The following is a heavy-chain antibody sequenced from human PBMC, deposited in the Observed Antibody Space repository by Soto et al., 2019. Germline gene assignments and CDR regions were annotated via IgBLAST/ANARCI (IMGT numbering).Heavy chain of an antibody. D-gene: IGHD3-22*01. Sequence: GGSLRLSCVASGFAFSNYAMSWVRQAPGKGLEWVSAISGSGGSTYYADSVKGRFTISRDNSKNTLSLQMNSLRAEDTAVYYCAKGLPTVIVVVTHFDYWGHGTLVTVSS. CDR1: GFAFSNYA. CDR3: AKGLPTVIVVVTHFDY. CDR2: ISGSGGST. J-gene: IGHJ4*01. V-gene: IGHV3-23*01.